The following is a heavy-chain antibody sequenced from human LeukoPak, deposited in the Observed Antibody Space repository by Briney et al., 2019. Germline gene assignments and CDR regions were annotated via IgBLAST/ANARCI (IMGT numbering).Heavy chain of an antibody. Sequence: GGSLRLSCAASGFXFSTHSMNWVRKAPGKGLEWVSCIRSSSSDIKYADSVKGRFTISRDNAKNSLYLQLSSLRPEDTAVYYCARVPGGLEWADFDYWGQGTLVTVSS. CDR3: ARVPGGLEWADFDY. CDR1: GFXFSTHS. CDR2: IRSSSSDI. J-gene: IGHJ4*02. D-gene: IGHD3-3*01. V-gene: IGHV3-21*01.